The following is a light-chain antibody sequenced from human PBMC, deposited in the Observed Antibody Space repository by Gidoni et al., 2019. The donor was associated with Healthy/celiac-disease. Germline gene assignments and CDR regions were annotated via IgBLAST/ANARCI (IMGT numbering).Light chain of an antibody. V-gene: IGKV3-20*01. CDR3: QQYRSSPSLT. J-gene: IGKJ4*01. CDR2: GAS. CDR1: ESVSSSY. Sequence: ELMLTQSPGTLSLSPGERATLACRASESVSSSYLAWYQQKPGQAPRLLIYGASSRATGIPDRFCGSGSGTAFTLTISRLEPEDFAVYYCQQYRSSPSLTFGGGTKVEIK.